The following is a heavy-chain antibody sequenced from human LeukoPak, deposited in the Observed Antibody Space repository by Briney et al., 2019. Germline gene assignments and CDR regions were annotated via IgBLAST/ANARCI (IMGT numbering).Heavy chain of an antibody. V-gene: IGHV4-31*03. D-gene: IGHD3-10*01. Sequence: PSQTLSLTCTVSGGSISSGGYYWSWIRQHPGKGLERIGYIYYSGSTYYNPSLKSRVTISVATSKNQFSLTLSSVTAADTAVYYCASQLLWFGELFRGWFDPWGQGTLVTVSS. CDR1: GGSISSGGYY. CDR2: IYYSGST. CDR3: ASQLLWFGELFRGWFDP. J-gene: IGHJ5*02.